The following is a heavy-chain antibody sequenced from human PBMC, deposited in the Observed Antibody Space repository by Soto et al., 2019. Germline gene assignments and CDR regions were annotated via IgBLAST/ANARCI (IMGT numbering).Heavy chain of an antibody. Sequence: SETLSLTFAVSGYSISSGYYWGWIRQPPGKGLEWIGSIYHSGSTYYNPSLKSRVTISVDTSKNQFSLKLSSVTAADTAVYYCARGVVPAAKIPYYYYGMDVWGQGTTVTVSS. D-gene: IGHD2-2*01. J-gene: IGHJ6*02. CDR2: IYHSGST. CDR1: GYSISSGYY. V-gene: IGHV4-38-2*01. CDR3: ARGVVPAAKIPYYYYGMDV.